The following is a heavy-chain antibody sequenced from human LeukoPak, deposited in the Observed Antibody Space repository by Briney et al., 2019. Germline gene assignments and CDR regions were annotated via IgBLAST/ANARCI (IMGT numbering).Heavy chain of an antibody. V-gene: IGHV1-69*05. Sequence: SVKVSCKASGGTFSSYAISWVRQAPGQGLEWMGRIIPIFGTANYAQKFQGRVTITTDESTSTAYMELSSLRSEDTAVYNCAIYGSGSYSYWFDPWGQGTLVTVSS. CDR3: AIYGSGSYSYWFDP. D-gene: IGHD3-10*01. J-gene: IGHJ5*02. CDR2: IIPIFGTA. CDR1: GGTFSSYA.